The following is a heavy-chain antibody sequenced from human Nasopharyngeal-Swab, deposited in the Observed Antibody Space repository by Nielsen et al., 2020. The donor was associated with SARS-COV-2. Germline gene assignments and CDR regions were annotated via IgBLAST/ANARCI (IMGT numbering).Heavy chain of an antibody. CDR3: ARSKTYSSSWDDY. Sequence: VRQMPGKGLEWMGRIDPSDSYTNYSPSFQGHVTISADKSISTAYLQWSSLKASDTAMYYCARSKTYSSSWDDYWGQGTLVTVCS. D-gene: IGHD6-6*01. J-gene: IGHJ4*02. V-gene: IGHV5-10-1*01. CDR2: IDPSDSYT.